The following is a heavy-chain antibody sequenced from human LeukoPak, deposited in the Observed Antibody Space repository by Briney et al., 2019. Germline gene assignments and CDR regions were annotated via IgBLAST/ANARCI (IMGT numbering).Heavy chain of an antibody. CDR2: INPNSGGT. CDR3: ARDAYYYDSSGVFDI. J-gene: IGHJ3*02. V-gene: IGHV1-2*02. CDR1: GYTFTGYY. Sequence: ASVKVSCKASGYTFTGYYMHWVRQAPGQGLEWMGWINPNSGGTNYAQKFQGRVTMTRDTSISTAYVELSRLRSDDTAVYYCARDAYYYDSSGVFDIWGQGTMVTVSS. D-gene: IGHD3-22*01.